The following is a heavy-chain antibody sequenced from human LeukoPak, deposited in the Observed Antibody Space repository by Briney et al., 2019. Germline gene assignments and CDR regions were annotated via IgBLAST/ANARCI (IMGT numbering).Heavy chain of an antibody. V-gene: IGHV3-48*03. CDR3: ARDPTSYYYDSSWDY. D-gene: IGHD3-22*01. Sequence: GGSLRLSCVASGFTFSSYEMNWVRQAPGKGLEWVSYISSSGSTIYYADSVKGRFTISRDNAKNSLYLQMNSLRAEDTAVYYCARDPTSYYYDSSWDYWGQGTLVTVSS. CDR2: ISSSGSTI. J-gene: IGHJ4*02. CDR1: GFTFSSYE.